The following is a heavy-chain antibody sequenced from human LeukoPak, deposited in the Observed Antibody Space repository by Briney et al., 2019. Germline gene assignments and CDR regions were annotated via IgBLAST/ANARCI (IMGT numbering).Heavy chain of an antibody. Sequence: ASVKVSCKASGYTFTSYYMHWVRQAPGQGLEWMGWINPNSGGTNYAQKFQGRVTMTRDTSISTAYMELSRLRSDDTAVYYCAREPLLELWLPNFDYWGQGTLVTVSS. V-gene: IGHV1-2*02. CDR2: INPNSGGT. J-gene: IGHJ4*02. D-gene: IGHD5-18*01. CDR3: AREPLLELWLPNFDY. CDR1: GYTFTSYY.